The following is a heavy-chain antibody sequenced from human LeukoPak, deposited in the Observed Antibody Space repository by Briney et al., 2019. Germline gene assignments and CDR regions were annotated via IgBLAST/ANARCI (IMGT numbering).Heavy chain of an antibody. Sequence: ASVKVSCKASGYTFTGYYMHWVRQAPGQGLEWMGRINPNSGGTNYAQKFQGRVTMTRDTSISTAYMELSRLRSDDTAVHYCARSIAAAGNFGDYWGQGTLVTVSS. CDR2: INPNSGGT. D-gene: IGHD6-13*01. V-gene: IGHV1-2*06. CDR1: GYTFTGYY. CDR3: ARSIAAAGNFGDY. J-gene: IGHJ4*02.